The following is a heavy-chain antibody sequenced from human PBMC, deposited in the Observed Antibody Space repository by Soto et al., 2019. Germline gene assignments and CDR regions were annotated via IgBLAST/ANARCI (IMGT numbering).Heavy chain of an antibody. CDR3: AKDQSGGDYGRNDAFDI. D-gene: IGHD4-17*01. CDR1: GFTFSSYA. Sequence: GESLKISCAASGFTFSSYAMSWVRQAPGKGLEWVSAISGSGGSTYYADSVKGRFTISRDNSKNALYLQMNSLRAEDTAVYYCAKDQSGGDYGRNDAFDIWGQGTMVTVSS. V-gene: IGHV3-23*01. CDR2: ISGSGGST. J-gene: IGHJ3*02.